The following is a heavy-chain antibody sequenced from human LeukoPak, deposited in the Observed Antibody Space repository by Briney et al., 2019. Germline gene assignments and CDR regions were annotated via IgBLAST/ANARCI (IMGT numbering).Heavy chain of an antibody. CDR2: IIPIFGTA. D-gene: IGHD6-19*01. Sequence: SVKVSCKASGGTFSSYAISWVRQAPGQGLEWMGGIIPIFGTANYAQKFQGRVTITADESTSTAYMELSSLRSEDTAVYYCAKDRSSGWNLGLTGLDYWGQGTLVTVSS. CDR1: GGTFSSYA. CDR3: AKDRSSGWNLGLTGLDY. J-gene: IGHJ4*02. V-gene: IGHV1-69*13.